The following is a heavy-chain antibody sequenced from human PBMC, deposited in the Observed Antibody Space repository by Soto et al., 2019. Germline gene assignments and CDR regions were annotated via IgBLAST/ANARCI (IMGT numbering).Heavy chain of an antibody. J-gene: IGHJ4*02. CDR1: GDSISSSSYC. D-gene: IGHD2-2*01. CDR3: ARQSDGSSTCFDY. CDR2: MCYGGST. V-gene: IGHV4-39*01. Sequence: QLQLQESGPGLVKPSETLSLTCTVSGDSISSSSYCWGWIRQPPGKGLEWIGTMCYGGSTYYNPSFKGRVTRSVDTSRIHFLQRLIYVPAEDTAVHYGARQSDGSSTCFDYWGQGTLVTVSS.